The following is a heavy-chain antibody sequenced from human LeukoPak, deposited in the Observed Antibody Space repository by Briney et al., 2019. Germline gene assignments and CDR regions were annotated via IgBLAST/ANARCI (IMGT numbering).Heavy chain of an antibody. V-gene: IGHV3-23*01. Sequence: GGSLRLSCAASGFTFSSYAMSWVRQPPGKGLEWVSAIVGSGGSTFYADSVQGRFTISRDNSKNTLYLQMNRLRAEDTAVYYCAKRDSRAYYYFDYWGQGTLVTVSS. CDR2: IVGSGGST. J-gene: IGHJ4*02. D-gene: IGHD3-22*01. CDR3: AKRDSRAYYYFDY. CDR1: GFTFSSYA.